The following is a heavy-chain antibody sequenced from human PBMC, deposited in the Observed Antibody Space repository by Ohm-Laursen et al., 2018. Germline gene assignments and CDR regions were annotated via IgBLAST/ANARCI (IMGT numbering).Heavy chain of an antibody. Sequence: SLRLSCAASGFTFNSYAMSWVRQAPGKGLEWVSAISGSGGSTYYADSVKGRFTISRDNSKNILFLQMNSLRTEDTAVYYCAVERYYHAFVYWGQGTLVTVSS. CDR3: AVERYYHAFVY. V-gene: IGHV3-23*01. CDR1: GFTFNSYA. CDR2: ISGSGGST. J-gene: IGHJ4*02. D-gene: IGHD3-10*01.